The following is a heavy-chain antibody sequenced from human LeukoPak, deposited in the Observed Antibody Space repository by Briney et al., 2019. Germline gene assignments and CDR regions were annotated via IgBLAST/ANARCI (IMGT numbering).Heavy chain of an antibody. CDR2: ISGSGGST. Sequence: GGALRLSCAASGFTFSSYAMSWVRRAPGRGLGWGSAISGSGGSTYYADSVKGRFTISRDNSKNTLYLQMNSLRAEDTAVYYCAKQFCDSSGYLPDYWGQGTLVTVSS. D-gene: IGHD3-22*01. CDR3: AKQFCDSSGYLPDY. J-gene: IGHJ4*02. V-gene: IGHV3-23*01. CDR1: GFTFSSYA.